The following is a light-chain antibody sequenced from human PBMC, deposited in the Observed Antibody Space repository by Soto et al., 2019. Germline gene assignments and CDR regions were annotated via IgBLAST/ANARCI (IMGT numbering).Light chain of an antibody. Sequence: QSALTQSPSASGSPGQSVTISCTGTSNDVGNYKYVSWYQQHPGKAPKLMIYEVSKRPSGVPDRFSGSKSGNTASLTVSGLQAEDEADYYCSSYAGSNNGVFGGGTKLTVL. CDR2: EVS. V-gene: IGLV2-8*01. CDR3: SSYAGSNNGV. CDR1: SNDVGNYKY. J-gene: IGLJ3*02.